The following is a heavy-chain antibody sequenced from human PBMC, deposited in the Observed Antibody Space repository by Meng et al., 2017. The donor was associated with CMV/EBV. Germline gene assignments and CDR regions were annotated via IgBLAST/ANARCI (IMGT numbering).Heavy chain of an antibody. V-gene: IGHV3-7*01. CDR1: GFTVSSNY. Sequence: GESLKISCAASGFTVSSNYMSWVRQAPGKGLEWVANIKQHGSEKYYVDSVKGRFTISRDDAKNSLYLQMNSLRVEDTAVYYCAREYGGWFDPWGQGTLVTVSS. J-gene: IGHJ5*02. CDR3: AREYGGWFDP. D-gene: IGHD3-16*01. CDR2: IKQHGSEK.